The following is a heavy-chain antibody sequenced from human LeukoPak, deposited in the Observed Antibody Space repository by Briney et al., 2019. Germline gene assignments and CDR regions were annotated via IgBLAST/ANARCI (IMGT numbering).Heavy chain of an antibody. CDR3: ARGNPYYSNYVYYYYGMDV. V-gene: IGHV4-34*01. J-gene: IGHJ6*02. CDR2: INHSGST. CDR1: GGSFSGYY. Sequence: SETLSLTCAVYGGSFSGYYWSWIRQPPGKGLEWIGEINHSGSTNYNPSLKSRVTISVDTSKNQFSLKLSSVTAADTAVYYCARGNPYYSNYVYYYYGMDVWGQGTTVTVSS. D-gene: IGHD4-11*01.